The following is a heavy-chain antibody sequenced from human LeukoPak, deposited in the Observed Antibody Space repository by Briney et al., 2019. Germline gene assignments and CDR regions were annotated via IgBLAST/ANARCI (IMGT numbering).Heavy chain of an antibody. D-gene: IGHD5-12*01. Sequence: GSLRLSCAASGFTFSNAWMSWVRPAPGKGLEWVGRSKSKTDGGTTDYAAPVKGRFTISRDDSKNTLYLQMNSLKTEDTAVYYCTTDTDSGYDQFDYWGQGTLVTVSS. V-gene: IGHV3-15*01. J-gene: IGHJ4*02. CDR1: GFTFSNAW. CDR2: SKSKTDGGTT. CDR3: TTDTDSGYDQFDY.